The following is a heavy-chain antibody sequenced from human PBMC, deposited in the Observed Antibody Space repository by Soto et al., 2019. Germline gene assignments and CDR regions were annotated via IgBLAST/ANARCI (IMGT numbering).Heavy chain of an antibody. Sequence: GSLRLSCSASGFTFSSYGMHWVRQAPGKGLEYVSGISSSGDNTKYADPVKGRFTISRDNSKNTLILQMNSLRAEDTAVYYCVKGPALYDSRSFDSWGQGTLVTVSS. CDR3: VKGPALYDSRSFDS. D-gene: IGHD3-22*01. V-gene: IGHV3-64D*06. J-gene: IGHJ4*02. CDR1: GFTFSSYG. CDR2: ISSSGDNT.